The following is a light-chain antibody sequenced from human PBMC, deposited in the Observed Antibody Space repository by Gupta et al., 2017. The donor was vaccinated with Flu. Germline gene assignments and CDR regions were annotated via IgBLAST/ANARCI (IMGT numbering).Light chain of an antibody. CDR1: ALPKKY. J-gene: IGLJ2*01. Sequence: SYDLTQPPPVSVSPGPTSRIACSGDALPKKYVYWYQQKPGHAPMVVVSKDNERPSGIPERVSGSSSGTTVTVTISGVQAEDEADYYCQSVDASSRDTSVVFGGGIKLTVL. CDR2: KDN. V-gene: IGLV3-25*02. CDR3: QSVDASSRDTSVV.